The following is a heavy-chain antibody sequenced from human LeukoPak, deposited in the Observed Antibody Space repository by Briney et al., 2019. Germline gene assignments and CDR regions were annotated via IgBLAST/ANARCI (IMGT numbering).Heavy chain of an antibody. V-gene: IGHV4-59*01. CDR2: IYYSGSA. J-gene: IGHJ6*03. CDR1: GGSISSYY. CDR3: ARDGHYYYMDV. Sequence: SETLSLTCTVSGGSISSYYWSWIRQPPGKGLEWIGYIYYSGSANYNPSLKSRVTISVDTSKNQFSLKLSSVTAADTAVYYCARDGHYYYMDVWGKGTTVTVSS.